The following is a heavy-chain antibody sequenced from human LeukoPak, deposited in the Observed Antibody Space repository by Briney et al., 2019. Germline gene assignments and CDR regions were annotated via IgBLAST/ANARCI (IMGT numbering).Heavy chain of an antibody. V-gene: IGHV4-4*07. Sequence: SETLSLTCTVSGGSISSYYWSWIRQPAGKGLEWIGRIYSSGSTNYNPSLKSRVTMSADTSKNQFSLKLSSVTAADTAVYYCARGKARYCSGGSCYGTWAFDIWGQGTMVTVSS. CDR3: ARGKARYCSGGSCYGTWAFDI. CDR2: IYSSGST. CDR1: GGSISSYY. J-gene: IGHJ3*02. D-gene: IGHD2-15*01.